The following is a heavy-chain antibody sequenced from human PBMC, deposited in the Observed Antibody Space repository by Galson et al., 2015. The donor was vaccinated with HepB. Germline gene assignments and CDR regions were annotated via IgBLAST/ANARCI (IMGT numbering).Heavy chain of an antibody. CDR2: ISYDGRNK. V-gene: IGHV3-30*18. D-gene: IGHD6-19*01. CDR1: GVTFGNYG. J-gene: IGHJ4*02. CDR3: AKDPYLYSALAGTMAGFDY. Sequence: SLRLSCAASGVTFGNYGFHWVRQAPGKGLEWVTVISYDGRNKYYADSVKGRFTISRDNSKNMVYLQMNSLRAEDTALYYCAKDPYLYSALAGTMAGFDYWGQGTLVTVSS.